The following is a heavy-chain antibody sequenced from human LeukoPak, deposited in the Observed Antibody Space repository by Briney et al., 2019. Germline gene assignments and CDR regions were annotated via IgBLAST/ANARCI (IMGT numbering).Heavy chain of an antibody. CDR2: IFYSGST. V-gene: IGHV4-30-4*01. D-gene: IGHD2-15*01. CDR3: GGYCSGGSCFDAFDI. Sequence: PSETLSLTCTVSGGSISSGDYYWSWVRQPPGKGLEWLGYIFYSGSTYYNPSLKSRVTISVDTSKNQFSLKLSSVTAADTAVYYCGGYCSGGSCFDAFDIWGQGTMVTVSS. J-gene: IGHJ3*02. CDR1: GGSISSGDYY.